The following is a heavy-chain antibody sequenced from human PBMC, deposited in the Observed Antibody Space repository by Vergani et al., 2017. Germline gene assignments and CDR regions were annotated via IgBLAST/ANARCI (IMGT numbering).Heavy chain of an antibody. CDR2: ISAYYGNT. CDR1: GYTFTSYG. Sequence: QVQLVQSGAEVKKPGASVKVSCKASGYTFTSYGISWVRQAPGQGLEWMGWISAYYGNTNYAQKLQGRVTMTTDTSTSTAYMELRSLRSDDTAVYYCARDRAVVVHKYYFDYWGQGTLVTVSS. D-gene: IGHD2-2*01. V-gene: IGHV1-18*01. CDR3: ARDRAVVVHKYYFDY. J-gene: IGHJ4*02.